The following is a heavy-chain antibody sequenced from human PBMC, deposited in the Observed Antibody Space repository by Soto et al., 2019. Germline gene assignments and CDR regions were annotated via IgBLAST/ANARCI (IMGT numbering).Heavy chain of an antibody. Sequence: EVQLLESGGGLVQPGGSLRLSCAASGFTFSSYAMSWVRQAPGKGLEWVSAISGSGGSTYYADSVKGRFTISRDNSKNTLYLQMNSLGAEDTAVYYCAKDYDRLGGEGWTGDFWSGHDYWGQGTLVTVSS. D-gene: IGHD3-3*01. J-gene: IGHJ4*02. CDR2: ISGSGGST. V-gene: IGHV3-23*01. CDR1: GFTFSSYA. CDR3: AKDYDRLGGEGWTGDFWSGHDY.